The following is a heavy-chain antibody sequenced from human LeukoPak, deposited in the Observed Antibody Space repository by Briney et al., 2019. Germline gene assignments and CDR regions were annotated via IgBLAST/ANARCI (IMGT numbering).Heavy chain of an antibody. J-gene: IGHJ4*02. V-gene: IGHV3-23*01. CDR1: GFTFSSYT. Sequence: GGSLRLSCAASGFTFSSYTMSWVRQAPGKGLEWVSAISASGGSPYYADSVKGRFTISRDNSKNTLYLQMNSLRAEDTAVYYCAKRDYDDYFDYWGQGTLVTVSS. D-gene: IGHD3-22*01. CDR3: AKRDYDDYFDY. CDR2: ISASGGSP.